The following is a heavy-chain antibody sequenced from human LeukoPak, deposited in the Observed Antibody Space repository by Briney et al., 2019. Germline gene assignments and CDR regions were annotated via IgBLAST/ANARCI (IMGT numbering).Heavy chain of an antibody. V-gene: IGHV1-8*01. CDR1: GYTFTSYD. J-gene: IGHJ4*02. Sequence: ASAKVSCKASGYTFTSYDINWVRQATGQGLEWMGWMNPNSGNTGYAQKFQGRVTMTRNTSISTAYMELSSLRSEDTAVYYCARVGSGSSPFDYWGQGTLVTVSS. CDR3: ARVGSGSSPFDY. D-gene: IGHD1-26*01. CDR2: MNPNSGNT.